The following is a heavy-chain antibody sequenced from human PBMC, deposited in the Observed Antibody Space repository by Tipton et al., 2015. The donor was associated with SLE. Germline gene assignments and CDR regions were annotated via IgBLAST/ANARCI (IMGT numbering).Heavy chain of an antibody. Sequence: SLRLSCAASGFTFSSYWMHWVRQAPGKGLVWVSRINSDGSSTSYADSVKGRFTISRDNAKNTLYLQMNSLRAEDTAVYYCAREPDYSNYGGVWGKGTTVTVSS. CDR2: INSDGSST. CDR3: AREPDYSNYGGV. V-gene: IGHV3-74*01. CDR1: GFTFSSYW. J-gene: IGHJ6*04. D-gene: IGHD4-11*01.